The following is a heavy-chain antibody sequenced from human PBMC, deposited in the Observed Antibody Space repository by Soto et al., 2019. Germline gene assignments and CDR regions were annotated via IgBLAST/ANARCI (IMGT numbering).Heavy chain of an antibody. Sequence: SETLSLTCTVSDGSISNYYWSWLRQPPGKGLEWIGYIYYSGSTNYNPSLESRVTISVDTSKNQFSLRLNSVTAADTAVYYCASWSVAGIQTFDYWGQGTLVTVSS. CDR1: DGSISNYY. J-gene: IGHJ4*02. D-gene: IGHD6-19*01. CDR3: ASWSVAGIQTFDY. V-gene: IGHV4-59*01. CDR2: IYYSGST.